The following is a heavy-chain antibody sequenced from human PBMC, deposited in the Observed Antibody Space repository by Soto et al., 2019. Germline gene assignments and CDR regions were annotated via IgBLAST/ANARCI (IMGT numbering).Heavy chain of an antibody. CDR1: GFNFKKYW. D-gene: IGHD2-15*01. Sequence: PGGSLRLCCAASGFNFKKYWMHWVRQAPGKGLEWVSRISDAGSTTTYADSVKGRFTISRDNAKNTLFLQMNSLRAEDTAVYYCHSSVVLPPTVALDYSGQGPQLTLSS. CDR3: HSSVVLPPTVALDY. CDR2: ISDAGSTT. J-gene: IGHJ4*02. V-gene: IGHV3-74*01.